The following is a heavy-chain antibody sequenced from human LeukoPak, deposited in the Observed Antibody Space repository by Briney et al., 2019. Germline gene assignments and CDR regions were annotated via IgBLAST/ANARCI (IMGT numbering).Heavy chain of an antibody. J-gene: IGHJ5*02. CDR3: ARRKRSGCSSTSCLLNWFDP. V-gene: IGHV4-34*01. Sequence: PGGSLRLSCAASGFTFSSYSMNWIRQPPGKGLEWIGEINHSGSTNYNPSLKSRVTISVDTSKNQFSLKLSSVTAADTAVYYCARRKRSGCSSTSCLLNWFDPWGQGTLVTVSS. CDR2: INHSGST. D-gene: IGHD2-2*01. CDR1: GFTFSSYS.